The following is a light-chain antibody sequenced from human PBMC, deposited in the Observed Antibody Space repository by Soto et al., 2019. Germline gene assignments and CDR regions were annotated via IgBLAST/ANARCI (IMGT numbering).Light chain of an antibody. CDR1: QSVGTK. Sequence: VMKQSAATLSVNTGERANLYCRASQSVGTKLAWYQQTPGQAPRLLIYGASNRATGVPARISGSGSGTEFTLTIASLQSEDFAIYYCQQYSSWLWTFGQGTKVDNK. CDR3: QQYSSWLWT. J-gene: IGKJ1*01. CDR2: GAS. V-gene: IGKV3-15*01.